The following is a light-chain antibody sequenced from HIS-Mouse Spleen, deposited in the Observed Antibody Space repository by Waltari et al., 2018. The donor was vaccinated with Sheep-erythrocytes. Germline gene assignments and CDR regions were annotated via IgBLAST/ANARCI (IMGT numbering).Light chain of an antibody. CDR2: NVS. Sequence: QSALTQPRSVSGSPGQSVTISCTGTSSDVGGYNYVSWYQQHPGKAPKLMIYNVSKRPSGFPDRFSGCKSGNTASLTISGLQAEDEADYYCCSYAGSYTYVFGTGTKVTVL. V-gene: IGLV2-11*01. J-gene: IGLJ1*01. CDR3: CSYAGSYTYV. CDR1: SSDVGGYNY.